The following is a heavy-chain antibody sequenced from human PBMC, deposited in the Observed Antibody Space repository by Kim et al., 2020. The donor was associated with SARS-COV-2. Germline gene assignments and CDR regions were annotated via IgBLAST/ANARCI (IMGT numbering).Heavy chain of an antibody. CDR2: IKQDGSEK. Sequence: GGSLRLSCAASGFTFSMYWMSWVSQAPGKGLEWVANIKQDGSEKYYVDSVKGRFTISRDNAKNSLYLQMNSLRGEDTAFYYCARVGSSSWYFDYGGQGTLVTVSS. J-gene: IGHJ4*02. V-gene: IGHV3-7*03. CDR3: ARVGSSSWYFDY. D-gene: IGHD6-13*01. CDR1: GFTFSMYW.